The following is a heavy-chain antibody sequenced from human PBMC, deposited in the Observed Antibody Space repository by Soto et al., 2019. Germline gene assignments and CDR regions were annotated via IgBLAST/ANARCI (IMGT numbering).Heavy chain of an antibody. Sequence: PGGSLRLSCAASGFTFSSYGTHWVRQAPGKGLEWVAVISYDGSNKYYADSVKGRFTVSRDNSKNTLYLQMNSLRAEDTAVYYCAKDRYRAEARRFDYWGQGTLVTVSS. D-gene: IGHD6-6*01. CDR3: AKDRYRAEARRFDY. V-gene: IGHV3-30*18. J-gene: IGHJ4*02. CDR2: ISYDGSNK. CDR1: GFTFSSYG.